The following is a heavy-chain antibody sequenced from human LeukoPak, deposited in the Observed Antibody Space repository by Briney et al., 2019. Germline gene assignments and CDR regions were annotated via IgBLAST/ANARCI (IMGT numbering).Heavy chain of an antibody. V-gene: IGHV1-8*01. Sequence: ASVKVSCKASGYTFTSYDINWVRQATGQGLEWMGWMNPNSGNTGYAQKFQGRVTMTEDTSTDTAYMELSSLRSEDTAVYYCATGPLAARLIDYWGQGALVTVSS. J-gene: IGHJ4*02. D-gene: IGHD6-6*01. CDR1: GYTFTSYD. CDR2: MNPNSGNT. CDR3: ATGPLAARLIDY.